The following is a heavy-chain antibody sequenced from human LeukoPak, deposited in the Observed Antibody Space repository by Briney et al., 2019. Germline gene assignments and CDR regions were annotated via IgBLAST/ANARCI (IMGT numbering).Heavy chain of an antibody. CDR2: INPNSGGT. CDR1: GYTFTGYY. D-gene: IGHD3-22*01. CDR3: ARDYPRFSCYFLTSPNLFDY. V-gene: IGHV1-2*02. Sequence: ASVTVSCKASGYTFTGYYMHWVRQAPGQGLEWMGWINPNSGGTNYAQKFQGRVTMTRDTSISTAYMELRSLRSDDTAVYYFARDYPRFSCYFLTSPNLFDYWGQGTLVPVSS. J-gene: IGHJ4*02.